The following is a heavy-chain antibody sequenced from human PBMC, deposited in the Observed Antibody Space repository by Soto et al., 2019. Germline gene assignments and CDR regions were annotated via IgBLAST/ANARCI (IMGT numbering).Heavy chain of an antibody. J-gene: IGHJ3*01. Sequence: QVQLVQSGAAVKKPGSSVKVSCKASGGTFSTSSINWLRQAPGQRPEWMGNILPIFGTADYAQTFQGRVTITADKATNPAYMELCSLLSEDTAVYYCTRGHEYGGNSDALDFWGQGTVVTVSS. CDR3: TRGHEYGGNSDALDF. CDR1: GGTFSTSS. CDR2: ILPIFGTA. V-gene: IGHV1-69*14. D-gene: IGHD4-17*01.